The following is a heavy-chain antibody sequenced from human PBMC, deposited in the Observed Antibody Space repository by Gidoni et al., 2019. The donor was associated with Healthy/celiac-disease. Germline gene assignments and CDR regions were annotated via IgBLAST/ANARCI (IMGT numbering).Heavy chain of an antibody. J-gene: IGHJ5*02. V-gene: IGHV1-69*01. CDR3: ARETAGPYDYGFSRLDP. Sequence: QKFQGRVTITADESTSTAYMELSSLRSEDTAVYYCARETAGPYDYGFSRLDPWGQGTLVTVSS. D-gene: IGHD4-17*01.